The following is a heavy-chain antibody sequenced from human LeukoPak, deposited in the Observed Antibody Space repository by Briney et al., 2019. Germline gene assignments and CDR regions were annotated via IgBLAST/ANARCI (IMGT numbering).Heavy chain of an antibody. CDR3: AKHSGSYFIYYVDS. CDR1: VFTFSSYG. CDR2: ISGSAYNT. Sequence: GGSLRLSCAAYVFTFSSYGMSWVRQAPGKGLEWVSTISGSAYNTYYADSVKGRFTISRDNSANTLYLQMNSLRAVDTPLYYCAKHSGSYFIYYVDSWGQGTLVTVSS. D-gene: IGHD1-26*01. J-gene: IGHJ4*02. V-gene: IGHV3-23*01.